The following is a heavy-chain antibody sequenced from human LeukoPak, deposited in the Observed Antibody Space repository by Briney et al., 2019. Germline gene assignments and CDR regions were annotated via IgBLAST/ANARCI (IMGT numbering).Heavy chain of an antibody. Sequence: HPGGSLRLSCAPSEFTFSRHGMHWVRQAPGKGLERVAIISNDGSRKYYAHSVEGRFTISRDNSKNTLYLQMDSLRAEDTAVYYCARDRAWNYFDYWGQGTLVTVSS. CDR2: ISNDGSRK. CDR3: ARDRAWNYFDY. CDR1: EFTFSRHG. D-gene: IGHD3-3*01. J-gene: IGHJ4*02. V-gene: IGHV3-30*03.